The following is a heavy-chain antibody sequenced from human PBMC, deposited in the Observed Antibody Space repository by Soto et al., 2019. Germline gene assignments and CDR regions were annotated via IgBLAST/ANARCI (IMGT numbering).Heavy chain of an antibody. Sequence: QVQLVQSGAEVKEPGASVKVSCKASGYTFQNYHMHWVRQAPGQGLEWMGIIHPSGDTKTYAQRFQGRLAMTRDTSTSTAYMELSSLTSEDTAVYFCARDLWGSWTVDYWGQGTLVTVSS. CDR3: ARDLWGSWTVDY. D-gene: IGHD3-16*01. V-gene: IGHV1-46*02. CDR1: GYTFQNYH. J-gene: IGHJ4*02. CDR2: IHPSGDTK.